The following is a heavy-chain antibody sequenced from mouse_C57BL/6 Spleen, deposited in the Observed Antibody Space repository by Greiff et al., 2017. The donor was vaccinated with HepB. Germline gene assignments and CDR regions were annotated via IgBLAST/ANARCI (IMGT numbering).Heavy chain of an antibody. CDR2: IDPSDSYT. Sequence: QVQLQQPGAELVMPGASVKLSCKASGYTFTSYWMHWVKQRPGQGLEWIGEIDPSDSYTNYNQKFKGKSTLTVDKSSSTAYMQLSSLTSEDSAVYYCARDITTVDYWGQGTTLTVSS. V-gene: IGHV1-69*01. CDR1: GYTFTSYW. D-gene: IGHD1-1*01. J-gene: IGHJ2*01. CDR3: ARDITTVDY.